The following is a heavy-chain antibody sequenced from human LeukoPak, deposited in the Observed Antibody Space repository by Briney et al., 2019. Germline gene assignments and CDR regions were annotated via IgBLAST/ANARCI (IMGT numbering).Heavy chain of an antibody. CDR2: INHSGST. CDR1: GGSFSGYY. V-gene: IGHV4-34*01. Sequence: SETLSLTCAVYGGSFSGYYWSWIRQPPGKGLEWIGEINHSGSTNYNPSLKSRVTISVDTSKNQFSLKLSSVTAADTAVYYCARGRFSRSYADYYYYGMDVWGQGTAVTVSS. J-gene: IGHJ6*02. D-gene: IGHD2-2*01. CDR3: ARGRFSRSYADYYYYGMDV.